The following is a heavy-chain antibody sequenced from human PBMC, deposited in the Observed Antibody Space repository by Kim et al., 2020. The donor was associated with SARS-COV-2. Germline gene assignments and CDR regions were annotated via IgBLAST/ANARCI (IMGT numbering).Heavy chain of an antibody. CDR2: IGTAGDT. J-gene: IGHJ3*02. CDR3: ARGYSSSWYWAFDI. D-gene: IGHD6-13*01. V-gene: IGHV3-13*01. CDR1: GFTFSSYD. Sequence: GGSLRLSCAASGFTFSSYDMHWVRQATGKGLEWVSAIGTAGDTYYPGSVKGRFTISRENAKNSLYLQMNSLRAGDTAVYYCARGYSSSWYWAFDIWGQGTMVTDSS.